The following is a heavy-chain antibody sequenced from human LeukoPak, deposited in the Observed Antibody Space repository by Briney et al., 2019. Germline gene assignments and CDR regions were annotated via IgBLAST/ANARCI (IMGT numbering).Heavy chain of an antibody. Sequence: PGGSLRLFCAVSEFPFSDSWMYWVRQAPGKGLEGVANIKKDGSGISYVDSVQGRFIISRDNAKNSLYLQMNSLRVEDTAVYFCAGGNSMNVWGKGTAVTVSS. D-gene: IGHD1/OR15-1a*01. J-gene: IGHJ6*04. CDR3: AGGNSMNV. CDR2: IKKDGSGI. V-gene: IGHV3-7*03. CDR1: EFPFSDSW.